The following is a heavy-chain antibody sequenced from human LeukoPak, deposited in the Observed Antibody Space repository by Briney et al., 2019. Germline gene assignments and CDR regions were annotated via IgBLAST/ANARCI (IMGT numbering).Heavy chain of an antibody. CDR2: IYYSGST. J-gene: IGHJ4*02. D-gene: IGHD3-3*01. CDR3: ARVRVLGVVFGYFDY. Sequence: PSQTLSLTCTVSGGSISSGDYYWSWIRQPPGKGLEWIGYIYYSGSTYYNPSLKSRVTISVDTSKNQFSLKLSSVTAADTAVYYCARVRVLGVVFGYFDYWGQGTLVTVSS. V-gene: IGHV4-30-4*01. CDR1: GGSISSGDYY.